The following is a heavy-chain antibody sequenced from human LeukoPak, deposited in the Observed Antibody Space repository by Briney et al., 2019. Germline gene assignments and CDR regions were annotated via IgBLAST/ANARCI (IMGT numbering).Heavy chain of an antibody. V-gene: IGHV4-30-2*01. J-gene: IGHJ4*02. Sequence: PSQTLSLTCTVSGGSISSGGYYWSWIRQPPGKGLEWIGYIYHSGSTYYNPSLKSRVTISVDRSKNQFSLKLSSVTAADTAVYYCARENVYYGSGSYYRHYWGQGTLVTVSS. CDR3: ARENVYYGSGSYYRHY. CDR1: GGSISSGGYY. D-gene: IGHD3-10*01. CDR2: IYHSGST.